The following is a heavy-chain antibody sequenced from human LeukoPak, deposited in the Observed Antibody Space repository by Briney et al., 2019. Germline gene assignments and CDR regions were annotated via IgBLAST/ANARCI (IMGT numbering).Heavy chain of an antibody. CDR3: AASQDSGGSYPPTNDY. D-gene: IGHD2-15*01. Sequence: SETLSLTCTVSGGSISSSSYYWSWIRQPPGKGLEWIGEINHSGSTNYNPSLKSRVTISVDTSKNQLSLKLSSVTAADTAVYYCAASQDSGGSYPPTNDYWGQGTLVTVSS. J-gene: IGHJ4*02. V-gene: IGHV4-39*07. CDR1: GGSISSSSYY. CDR2: INHSGST.